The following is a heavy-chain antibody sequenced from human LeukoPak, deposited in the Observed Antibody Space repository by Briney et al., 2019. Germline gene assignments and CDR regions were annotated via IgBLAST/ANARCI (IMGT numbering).Heavy chain of an antibody. CDR3: ARTRWAYSSGWYYFDY. J-gene: IGHJ4*02. CDR1: GFTFSSYA. Sequence: GGSLRLSCEASGFTFSSYAMHWVRQAPGKGLEWVAVISYGGSNKYYADSVKGRFTISRDNSKNTLYLQMNSLRAEDTAVYYCARTRWAYSSGWYYFDYWGQGTLVTVSS. V-gene: IGHV3-30-3*01. CDR2: ISYGGSNK. D-gene: IGHD6-19*01.